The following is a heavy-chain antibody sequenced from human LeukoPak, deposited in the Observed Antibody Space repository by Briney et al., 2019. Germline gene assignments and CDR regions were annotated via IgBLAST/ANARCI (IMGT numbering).Heavy chain of an antibody. CDR2: MNPESGNT. CDR1: GYTFTNYD. V-gene: IGHV1-8*01. D-gene: IGHD3-9*01. CDR3: ATISTPLRYFDWLPPLYGFDY. Sequence: ASVKVSCKASGYTFTNYDFIWVRQATGQGLEWMGWMNPESGNTGQAVKFQGRVTMTRDTSISTAYMELSRLRSDDTAVYYCATISTPLRYFDWLPPLYGFDYWGQGTLVTVSS. J-gene: IGHJ4*02.